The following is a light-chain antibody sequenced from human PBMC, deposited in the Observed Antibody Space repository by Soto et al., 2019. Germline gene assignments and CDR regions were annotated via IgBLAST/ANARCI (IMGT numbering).Light chain of an antibody. Sequence: EILMTQSPATLSVSPGERATLSCRASQTVIRNLAWYQQKPGQTPRLLIFGASTRATGIPARFSGSGSGTEFTLTISSLQPEDFAVYYCQQYAVWPPQTFGQGTKVDIK. J-gene: IGKJ1*01. CDR1: QTVIRN. V-gene: IGKV3-15*01. CDR2: GAS. CDR3: QQYAVWPPQT.